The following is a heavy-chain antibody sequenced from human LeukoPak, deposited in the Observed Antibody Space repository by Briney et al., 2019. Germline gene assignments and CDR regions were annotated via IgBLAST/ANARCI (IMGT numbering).Heavy chain of an antibody. CDR3: ARDYVYYYDSSGYFDY. V-gene: IGHV3-30-3*01. D-gene: IGHD3-22*01. Sequence: GGSLRLSCAASGFTFSSYWMSWVRQAPGKGLEWVAVISYDGSNKYYAGSVKGRFTISRDNSKNTLYLQMNSLRAEDTAVYYCARDYVYYYDSSGYFDYWGQGTLVTVSS. CDR1: GFTFSSYW. CDR2: ISYDGSNK. J-gene: IGHJ4*02.